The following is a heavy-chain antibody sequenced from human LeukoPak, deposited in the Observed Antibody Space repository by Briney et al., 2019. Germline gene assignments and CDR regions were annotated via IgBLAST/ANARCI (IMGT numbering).Heavy chain of an antibody. Sequence: GGSLRLSCAASGFPFNDYYMTWIRQAPGKGLEWVSHISSSGSTIYYADSVKGRFIISRDNAKNSLYLQMNSLRAEDTAVYYCARDYNYYGSGSYHDYWGQGTLVTVSS. D-gene: IGHD3-10*01. CDR2: ISSSGSTI. V-gene: IGHV3-11*04. CDR1: GFPFNDYY. J-gene: IGHJ4*02. CDR3: ARDYNYYGSGSYHDY.